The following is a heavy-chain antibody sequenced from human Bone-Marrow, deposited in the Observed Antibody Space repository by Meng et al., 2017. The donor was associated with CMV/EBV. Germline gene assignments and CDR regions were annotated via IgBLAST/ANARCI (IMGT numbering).Heavy chain of an antibody. V-gene: IGHV4-61*08. J-gene: IGHJ3*01. CDR3: ASLHGYCSSTSCYTP. D-gene: IGHD2-2*02. Sequence: SETLSLTCTVSGGSVSSGGYYWSWVRQPPGKGLEWIGFIYFSGSTNYNPSVKSRVTISVDTSKNQFSLKLSSVTAADTAVYYCASLHGYCSSTSCYTPWGHGTMVT. CDR2: IYFSGST. CDR1: GGSVSSGGYY.